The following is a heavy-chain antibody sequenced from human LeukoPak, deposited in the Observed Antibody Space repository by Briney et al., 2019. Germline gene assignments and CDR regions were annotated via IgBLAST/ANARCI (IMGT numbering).Heavy chain of an antibody. Sequence: ASVKVSCKXSGYTFTGYYMHWVRQAPGQGLEWMGWINPNSGGTSYAQKFQGRVTMTRDTSISTAYMELSRLRSDDTAVYYCAREPDYGGNFDYWGQGNLVTVSS. J-gene: IGHJ4*02. D-gene: IGHD4-23*01. CDR2: INPNSGGT. CDR3: AREPDYGGNFDY. CDR1: GYTFTGYY. V-gene: IGHV1-2*02.